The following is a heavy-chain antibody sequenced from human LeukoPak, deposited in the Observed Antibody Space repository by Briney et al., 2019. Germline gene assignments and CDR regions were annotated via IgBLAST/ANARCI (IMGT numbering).Heavy chain of an antibody. V-gene: IGHV1-18*03. Sequence: ASVKVSCKTSGYTFTSYGINWVRQAPGQGLEWMGWIGGYNDNTNYAQKLQGRVTMTTDTSTSTAYMELRSLRSDDMAVYYCARDSSGWYHWFDPWGQGTLVTVSS. D-gene: IGHD6-19*01. CDR3: ARDSSGWYHWFDP. CDR2: IGGYNDNT. J-gene: IGHJ5*02. CDR1: GYTFTSYG.